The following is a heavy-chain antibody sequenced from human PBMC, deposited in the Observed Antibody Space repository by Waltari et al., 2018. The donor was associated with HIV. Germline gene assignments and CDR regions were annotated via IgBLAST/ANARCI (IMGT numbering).Heavy chain of an antibody. Sequence: QAQLVQSGAEVRKPGASVKVSCKASGYNFASFDINWVRRATGQGLEWIGWMSINSGNAGYGQRFKGRLTLTRDTSIDMAYMELNSLTPQDTAVYYCVTSRPGAVFGDFWGQGTPVTVSS. CDR3: VTSRPGAVFGDF. D-gene: IGHD3-3*01. J-gene: IGHJ4*02. CDR1: GYNFASFD. V-gene: IGHV1-8*01. CDR2: MSINSGNA.